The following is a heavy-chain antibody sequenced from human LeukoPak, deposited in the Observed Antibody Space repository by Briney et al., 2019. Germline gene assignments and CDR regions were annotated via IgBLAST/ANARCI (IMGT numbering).Heavy chain of an antibody. J-gene: IGHJ6*02. V-gene: IGHV3-23*01. Sequence: GSLRLSCAASGFTFSSYAMSWVRQAPGKGLEWVSAISGSGGSTYYADSVKGRFTISRDNSKNTLYLQMNSLRAEDTAVYYCAKDPGFSSSWFYYYGMDVWGQGTTVTVSS. CDR3: AKDPGFSSSWFYYYGMDV. CDR2: ISGSGGST. D-gene: IGHD6-13*01. CDR1: GFTFSSYA.